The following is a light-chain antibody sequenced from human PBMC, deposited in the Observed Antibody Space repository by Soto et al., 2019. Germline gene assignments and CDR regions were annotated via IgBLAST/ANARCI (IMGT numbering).Light chain of an antibody. V-gene: IGLV1-40*01. CDR3: QSYATGLSVLYV. CDR1: SSNIGAGYD. CDR2: GNN. J-gene: IGLJ1*01. Sequence: HSVLTQAPSVSGAPGQRVTISCTGSSSNIGAGYDVHWYQQLPGTAPKLLIYGNNNRPSGVPDRFSGSKSGTSASLAVTGLQAEDEADYYCQSYATGLSVLYVFGTGTKVTVL.